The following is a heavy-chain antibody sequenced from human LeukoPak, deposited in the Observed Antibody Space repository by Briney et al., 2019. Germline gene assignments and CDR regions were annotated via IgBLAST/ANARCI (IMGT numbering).Heavy chain of an antibody. CDR2: MRLAGSVT. CDR1: GSTFSRSW. J-gene: IGHJ4*02. Sequence: GGSLRLSCAASGSTFSRSWMSWVRQAPGKGLEWVALMRLAGSVTYYVESVKGRFTISRDNTKNLLYLQMYNLRAEDTAVYYCVIDRGARWGRGTLVTVSS. CDR3: VIDRGAR. V-gene: IGHV3-7*01.